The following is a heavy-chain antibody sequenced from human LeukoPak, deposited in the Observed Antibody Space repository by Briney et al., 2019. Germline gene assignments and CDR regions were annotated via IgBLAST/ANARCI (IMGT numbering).Heavy chain of an antibody. Sequence: SETLSLTCAVYGGSFSGYYWSWIRQPPGKGLEWIGEINHSGSTNYNPSLKSRVTISVDTSKNQFSLKLSSVTAADTAVYYCARDRQLERRGPIYYYYGMDVWGQGTTVTVSS. J-gene: IGHJ6*02. CDR1: GGSFSGYY. CDR2: INHSGST. V-gene: IGHV4-34*01. D-gene: IGHD1-1*01. CDR3: ARDRQLERRGPIYYYYGMDV.